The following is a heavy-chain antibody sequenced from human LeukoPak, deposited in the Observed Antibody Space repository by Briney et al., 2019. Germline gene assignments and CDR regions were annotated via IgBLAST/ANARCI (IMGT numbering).Heavy chain of an antibody. CDR1: GFTFDDYA. CDR2: ISWNSGSI. CDR3: AKDKGSSWYPYDAFDI. D-gene: IGHD6-13*01. J-gene: IGHJ3*02. Sequence: GRSLRLSCAASGFTFDDYAMHWVRQAPGKGLEWVSGISWNSGSIGYADSVKGRFTISRDNAKKSLYLQMNSLRAEDMALYYCAKDKGSSWYPYDAFDIWGQGTMVTVSS. V-gene: IGHV3-9*03.